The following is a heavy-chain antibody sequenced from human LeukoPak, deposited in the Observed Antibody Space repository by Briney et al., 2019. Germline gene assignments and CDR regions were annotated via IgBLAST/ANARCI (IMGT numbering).Heavy chain of an antibody. CDR1: GYTFTSYA. CDR3: ARVGYSSGWYTYSAAFDI. Sequence: AASVKVSCKASGYTFTSYAMHWVRQAPGQRLEWMGWINAGNGNTKYSQKFQGRVTITRDTSASTAYMELSSLRSEDTAVYYCARVGYSSGWYTYSAAFDIWGQGTMVTVSS. V-gene: IGHV1-3*01. D-gene: IGHD6-19*01. J-gene: IGHJ3*02. CDR2: INAGNGNT.